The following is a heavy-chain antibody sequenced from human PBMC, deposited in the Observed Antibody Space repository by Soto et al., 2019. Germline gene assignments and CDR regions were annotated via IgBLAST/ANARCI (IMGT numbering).Heavy chain of an antibody. Sequence: GESLKISCKGSGYSFTSYWIGWARQMPGKGLEWMGIIYPGDSDTRYSPSFQGQVTISADKSISTAYLQWSSLKASDTAMYYCARRPLYSSGWYSSWFDPWGQGTLVTVSS. J-gene: IGHJ5*02. CDR1: GYSFTSYW. CDR2: IYPGDSDT. D-gene: IGHD6-19*01. CDR3: ARRPLYSSGWYSSWFDP. V-gene: IGHV5-51*01.